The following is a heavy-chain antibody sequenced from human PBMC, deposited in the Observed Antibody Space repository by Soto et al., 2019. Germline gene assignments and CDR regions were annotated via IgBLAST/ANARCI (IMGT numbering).Heavy chain of an antibody. J-gene: IGHJ4*02. CDR3: VRFGGAAAGPGDY. Sequence: PGGSLRLSCVASELTFSSYEMNWVRQAPGKGLEWVSYISSSGATIYYTDSVKGRFTISRDNAKNSLYLQMNSLSAEDTAVYYCVRFGGAAAGPGDYWGQGTLVTVSS. CDR2: ISSSGATI. V-gene: IGHV3-48*03. CDR1: ELTFSSYE. D-gene: IGHD6-13*01.